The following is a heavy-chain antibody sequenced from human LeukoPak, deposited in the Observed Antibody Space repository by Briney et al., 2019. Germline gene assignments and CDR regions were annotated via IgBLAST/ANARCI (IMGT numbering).Heavy chain of an antibody. CDR2: IGSSVNTT. CDR3: ARDRYCSGGSCYYYGMDV. J-gene: IGHJ6*02. Sequence: GGSLRLACAASGFTFSNYALSWVRQAPGKGLEWVSSIGSSVNTTHYADSVKGRFTISRDNAKNSLYLQMNSLRAEDTAVYYCARDRYCSGGSCYYYGMDVWGQGTTVTVSS. CDR1: GFTFSNYA. D-gene: IGHD2-15*01. V-gene: IGHV3-21*01.